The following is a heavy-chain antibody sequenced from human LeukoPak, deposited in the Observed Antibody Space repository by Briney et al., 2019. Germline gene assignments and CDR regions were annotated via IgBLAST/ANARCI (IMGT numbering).Heavy chain of an antibody. CDR3: VRGGTYWTVS. Sequence: GGSLRLSCAASGFIFSDSYMSWVRQAPGKGLEWVATIKADGSEKFHVDSVSGRVTISRDNTKDSLFLQMNSLRVDDTAVYYCVRGGTYWTVSWGQGTLVTASS. CDR2: IKADGSEK. J-gene: IGHJ5*01. V-gene: IGHV3-7*01. CDR1: GFIFSDSY.